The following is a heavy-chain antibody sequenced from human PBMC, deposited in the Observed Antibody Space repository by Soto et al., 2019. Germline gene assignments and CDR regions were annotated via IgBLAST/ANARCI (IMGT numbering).Heavy chain of an antibody. V-gene: IGHV4-4*07. D-gene: IGHD2-15*01. CDR2: IYTGGST. CDR3: ARANVGPPGGGSWTMPFDF. Sequence: SETLSLTCSVSGDSVSNYYWSWFRQPAGKGLEWIGRIYTGGSTNYNPSLKSRVTSSVDTSKNQFSLRLTSVTAADTAVYYCARANVGPPGGGSWTMPFDFWGQGTLVTVSS. CDR1: GDSVSNYY. J-gene: IGHJ4*02.